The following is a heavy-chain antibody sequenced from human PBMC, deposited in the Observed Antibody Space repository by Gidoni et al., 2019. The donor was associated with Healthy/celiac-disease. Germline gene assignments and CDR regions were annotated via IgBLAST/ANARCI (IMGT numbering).Heavy chain of an antibody. J-gene: IGHJ3*02. V-gene: IGHV3-11*06. CDR2: ISSSSSYT. Sequence: QVQLVESGGGLVKPGGSLRLSCAAAGFTFSDYYMSWIRQAPGKGLEWVSYISSSSSYTNYADSVKGRFTISRDNAKNSLYLQMNSLRAEDTAVYYCARGRWYYDSSGYAFDIWGQGTMVTVSS. CDR3: ARGRWYYDSSGYAFDI. D-gene: IGHD3-22*01. CDR1: GFTFSDYY.